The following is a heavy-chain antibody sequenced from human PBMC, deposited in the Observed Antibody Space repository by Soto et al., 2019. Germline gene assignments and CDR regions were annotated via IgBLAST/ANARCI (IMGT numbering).Heavy chain of an antibody. D-gene: IGHD2-15*01. CDR1: GFTFSSYA. CDR3: ARDMGCSGGSCYPPVAFDI. CDR2: ISSNGGST. V-gene: IGHV3-64*01. Sequence: GGSLRLSCAASGFTFSSYAMHWVRQAPGKGLEYVSAISSNGGSTYYANSVKGRFTISRDNSKNTLYLQMGSLRAGDMAVYYCARDMGCSGGSCYPPVAFDIWGQGTMVTVSS. J-gene: IGHJ3*02.